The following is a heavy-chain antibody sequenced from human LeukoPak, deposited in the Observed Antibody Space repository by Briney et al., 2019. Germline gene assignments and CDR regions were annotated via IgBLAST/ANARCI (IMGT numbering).Heavy chain of an antibody. J-gene: IGHJ4*02. Sequence: GRSLRLSCAASGFTFDDYAMHWVRQAPGKGLEWVSGITWNSGSFAYADSVRGRFTISRDNPKNSLYLQMNSLRPEDTALYYCAKGDSTWGQGTLVTVSS. CDR2: ITWNSGSF. V-gene: IGHV3-9*01. CDR1: GFTFDDYA. D-gene: IGHD3-16*01. CDR3: AKGDST.